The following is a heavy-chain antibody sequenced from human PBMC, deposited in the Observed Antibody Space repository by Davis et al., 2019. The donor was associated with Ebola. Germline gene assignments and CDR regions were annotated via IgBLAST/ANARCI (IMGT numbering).Heavy chain of an antibody. CDR2: ISSNGGST. CDR1: GFTFSSYA. V-gene: IGHV3-64D*06. Sequence: GESLKISCSASGFTFSSYAMHWVRQAPGKGLEYVSAISSNGGSTYYADSVKGRFTISRDNSKNTLYLQMSSLRTEDTAVYYCAKEGITYYYDSSGYYSLYYFDYWGQGTLVTVSS. CDR3: AKEGITYYYDSSGYYSLYYFDY. D-gene: IGHD3-22*01. J-gene: IGHJ4*02.